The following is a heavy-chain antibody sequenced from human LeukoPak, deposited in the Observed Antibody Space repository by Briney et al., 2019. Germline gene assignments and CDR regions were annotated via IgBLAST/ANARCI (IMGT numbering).Heavy chain of an antibody. V-gene: IGHV4-39*01. CDR2: IYYSGST. CDR1: GGSISSSSYY. CDR3: ASLRSSTKDDAFDI. D-gene: IGHD5/OR15-5a*01. J-gene: IGHJ3*02. Sequence: SETLSLTCTVSGGSISSSSYYWGRIRQPPGKGLEWFVSIYYSGSTYYNPSLKSRVTISVDTYKTQFALKQSSVTAAYAAVYYCASLRSSTKDDAFDIWGQGTMVTVSS.